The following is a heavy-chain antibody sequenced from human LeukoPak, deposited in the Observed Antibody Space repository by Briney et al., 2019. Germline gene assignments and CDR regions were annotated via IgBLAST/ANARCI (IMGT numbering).Heavy chain of an antibody. V-gene: IGHV3-30*02. J-gene: IGHJ4*02. Sequence: GGSLGLSCAASIFSFSTFGFHWVRQAPGKGLEWVAFIPYDGSDKYYADSVKGRFTVSRDNSKNTLYLHMNSLRVEDTAVYYCAKGLGDYDDFRLGFWGQGTLVTVSS. CDR2: IPYDGSDK. D-gene: IGHD4-17*01. CDR3: AKGLGDYDDFRLGF. CDR1: IFSFSTFG.